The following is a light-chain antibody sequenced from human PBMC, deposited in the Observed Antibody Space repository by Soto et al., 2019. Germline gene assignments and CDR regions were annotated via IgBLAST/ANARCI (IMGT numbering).Light chain of an antibody. CDR3: QQSYTTPWT. CDR1: QPIINY. CDR2: GTS. Sequence: DIQMTQSPSSLSASVGDRVTITCRASQPIINYLTWYQQKSGGAPKLLIYGTSKLHSGVPSRFVGSGSATDFSLTINSLHPDDFATYICQQSYTTPWTFGRGTKVEVK. V-gene: IGKV1-39*01. J-gene: IGKJ1*01.